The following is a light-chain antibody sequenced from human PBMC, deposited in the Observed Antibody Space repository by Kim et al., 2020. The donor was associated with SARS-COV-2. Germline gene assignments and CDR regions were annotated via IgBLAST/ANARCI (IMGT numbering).Light chain of an antibody. J-gene: IGLJ1*01. CDR3: LLYFGGAQHYV. CDR1: TGTVTITYY. Sequence: GTVTLTCSSSTGTVTITYYPNWFQQRPGQAPRSLIYSTNNKHSWTPARFSGSLLGGKAALTLSGVQPEDEADYYCLLYFGGAQHYVFGTGTKVTVL. V-gene: IGLV7-43*01. CDR2: STN.